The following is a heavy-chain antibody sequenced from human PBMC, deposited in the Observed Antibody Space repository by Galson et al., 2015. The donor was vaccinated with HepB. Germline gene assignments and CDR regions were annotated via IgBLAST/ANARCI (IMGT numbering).Heavy chain of an antibody. CDR3: ARAPNYYGSGRPYWYFDL. CDR1: GFTFSSYD. Sequence: SLRLSCAASGFTFSSYDMHWVRQATGKGLEWVSAIGTAGDTYYPGSVKGRFTISRENAKNSLYLQMNSLRAGDTAVYYCARAPNYYGSGRPYWYFDLWGRGTLVTVSS. D-gene: IGHD3-10*01. J-gene: IGHJ2*01. CDR2: IGTAGDT. V-gene: IGHV3-13*01.